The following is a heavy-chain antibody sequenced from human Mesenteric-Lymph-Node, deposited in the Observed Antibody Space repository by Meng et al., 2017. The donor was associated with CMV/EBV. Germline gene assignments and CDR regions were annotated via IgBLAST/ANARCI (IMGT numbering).Heavy chain of an antibody. CDR2: MNPNSGNT. CDR3: ARVVQDYYDSSGYYLD. Sequence: ASVKVSCKASGYTFTSYDINWVRQATGQGLEWMGWMNPNSGNTGYAQKFQGRVTITRNTSISTAYMELSSLRSEDTAVYYCARVVQDYYDSSGYYLDWGQGTLVTVS. D-gene: IGHD3-22*01. V-gene: IGHV1-8*03. CDR1: GYTFTSYD. J-gene: IGHJ4*02.